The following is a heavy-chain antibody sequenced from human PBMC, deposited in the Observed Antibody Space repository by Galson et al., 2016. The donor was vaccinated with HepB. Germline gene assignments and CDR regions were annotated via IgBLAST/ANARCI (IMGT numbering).Heavy chain of an antibody. CDR2: IGPAGDP. CDR3: ATRSSGRYYFDY. CDR1: RFAISSND. J-gene: IGHJ4*02. D-gene: IGHD3-22*01. Sequence: SLRLSCAASRFAISSNDMHWVRQGTGKGLEWVSLIGPAGDPHYPGSVTGRFTISRENAKKSFYLQMNSLRAEDTAVYYCATRSSGRYYFDYWGQGTLVTVSS. V-gene: IGHV3-13*05.